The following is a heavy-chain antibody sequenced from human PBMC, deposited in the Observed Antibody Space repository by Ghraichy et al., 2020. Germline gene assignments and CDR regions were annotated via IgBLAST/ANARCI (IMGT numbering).Heavy chain of an antibody. J-gene: IGHJ5*02. Sequence: ASVKVSCKASGYTFTSYYMHWVRQAPGQGLEWMGIINPSGGSTSYAQKFQGRVTMTRDTSTSTVYMELSSLRSEDTAVYYCARAPGGGIEFDPWGQGTLVTFSS. CDR2: INPSGGST. CDR1: GYTFTSYY. CDR3: ARAPGGGIEFDP. D-gene: IGHD3-16*02. V-gene: IGHV1-46*01.